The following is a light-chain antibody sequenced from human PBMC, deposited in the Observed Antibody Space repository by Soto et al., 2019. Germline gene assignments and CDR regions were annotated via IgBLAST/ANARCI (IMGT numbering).Light chain of an antibody. Sequence: AIRLTQSPSSLSASVGDRVTITCRASQGISSYLVWYQQKPGKAPKVLIFDASSLESGVPSRFSGSGSATEFTLTISSLQPDDFATYYCQQYSTYPWTFGQGTKVEIK. CDR3: QQYSTYPWT. J-gene: IGKJ1*01. CDR1: QGISSY. V-gene: IGKV1-13*02. CDR2: DAS.